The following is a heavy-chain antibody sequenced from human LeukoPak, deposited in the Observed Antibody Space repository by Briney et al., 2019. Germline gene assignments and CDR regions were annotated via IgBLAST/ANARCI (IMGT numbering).Heavy chain of an antibody. Sequence: SVKVSCKASGGTFSRYGISWVRQAPGQGLEWLGGIIPLFGTANYAQKFQGRVTITTGESTSTAYMELNSLRSQDTALYYCATEGQTYYFDNWGQGTLVTVSS. J-gene: IGHJ4*02. CDR3: ATEGQTYYFDN. V-gene: IGHV1-69*05. CDR1: GGTFSRYG. CDR2: IIPLFGTA.